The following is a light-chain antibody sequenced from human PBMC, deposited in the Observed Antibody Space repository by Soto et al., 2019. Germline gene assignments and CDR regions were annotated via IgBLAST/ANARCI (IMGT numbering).Light chain of an antibody. CDR1: QSVSSSF. CDR3: QQYGSSPLT. CDR2: GAS. Sequence: EIVLTQSPGTLSLSPGERATLSCRASQSVSSSFLAWYQQKPGPAPRLLIYGASSRATGIPDRFSGSGAGTDFTLTISILEPEDVAVYYCQQYGSSPLTFGGGTKVEIK. V-gene: IGKV3-20*01. J-gene: IGKJ4*01.